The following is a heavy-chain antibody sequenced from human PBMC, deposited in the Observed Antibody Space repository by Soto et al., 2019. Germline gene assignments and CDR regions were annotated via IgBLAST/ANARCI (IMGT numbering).Heavy chain of an antibody. V-gene: IGHV3-23*01. CDR2: ISGSGGST. D-gene: IGHD3-3*01. Sequence: GGSLRLSCAASGFTFSSYAMSWVRQAPGKGLEWVSAISGSGGSTYYADSVKGRFTISRDNSKNTLYLQMNSLRAEDTAVYYCAKFRYHDFWSGYWLMSRDPDGDAFDIWGQGTMVTVSS. CDR3: AKFRYHDFWSGYWLMSRDPDGDAFDI. J-gene: IGHJ3*02. CDR1: GFTFSSYA.